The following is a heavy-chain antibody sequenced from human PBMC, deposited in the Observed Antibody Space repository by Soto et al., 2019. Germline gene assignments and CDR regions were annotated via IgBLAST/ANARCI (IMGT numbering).Heavy chain of an antibody. Sequence: KTTGESLKISCKGSGYSFTSYWISWVRQMPGKGLEWMGRIDPSDSYTNYSPSFQGHVTISADKSISTAYLQWSSLKASDTAMYYCATAYCGGDCYSRYYYYGMDVWGQGTTVTVSS. J-gene: IGHJ6*02. CDR2: IDPSDSYT. CDR3: ATAYCGGDCYSRYYYYGMDV. D-gene: IGHD2-21*02. CDR1: GYSFTSYW. V-gene: IGHV5-10-1*01.